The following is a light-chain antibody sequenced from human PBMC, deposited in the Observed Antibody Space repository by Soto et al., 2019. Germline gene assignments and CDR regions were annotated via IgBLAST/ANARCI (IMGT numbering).Light chain of an antibody. V-gene: IGLV2-14*01. CDR2: EVS. J-gene: IGLJ1*01. CDR1: SSDVGRYKY. CDR3: QSYDSSLSVSYV. Sequence: QSVLTQPASVSGSPGQSITISCTGSSSDVGRYKYVSWYQHRPGEAPKLVIYEVSNRPSGVSNRFSGSKSGNTASLTITGLQAEDEADYYCQSYDSSLSVSYVFGTGTKLTVL.